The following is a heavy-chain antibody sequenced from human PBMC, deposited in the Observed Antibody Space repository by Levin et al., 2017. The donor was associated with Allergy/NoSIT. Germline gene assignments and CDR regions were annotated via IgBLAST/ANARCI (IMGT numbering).Heavy chain of an antibody. CDR1: GGTFSSYA. CDR2: IIPIFGTA. J-gene: IGHJ5*02. CDR3: ATVKDYGDSSGWFDP. Sequence: SVKVSCKASGGTFSSYAISWVRQAPGQGLEWMGGIIPIFGTANYAQKFQGRVTITADKSTSTAYMELSSLRSEDTAVYYCATVKDYGDSSGWFDPWGQGTLVTVFS. V-gene: IGHV1-69*06. D-gene: IGHD4-17*01.